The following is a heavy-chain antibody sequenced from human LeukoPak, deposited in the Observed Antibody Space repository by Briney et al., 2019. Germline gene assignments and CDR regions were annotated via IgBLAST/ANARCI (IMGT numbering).Heavy chain of an antibody. CDR3: ARSMVREVYGLSDAFDI. D-gene: IGHD3-10*01. CDR1: GYSFTSYW. J-gene: IGHJ3*02. Sequence: GESLKISCKGSGYSFTSYWIGWVRQMPGKGLEWMGIIYPGDSDTRYSPSFQGQVTISADKSISTAYLQWSSLKASDTAMYYCARSMVREVYGLSDAFDIWGQGTMVTVSS. CDR2: IYPGDSDT. V-gene: IGHV5-51*01.